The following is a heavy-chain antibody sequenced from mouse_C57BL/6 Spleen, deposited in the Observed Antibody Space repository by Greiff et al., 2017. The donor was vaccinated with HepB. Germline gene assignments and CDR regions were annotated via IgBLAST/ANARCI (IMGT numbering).Heavy chain of an antibody. CDR2: IDPSDSYT. Sequence: VQLQQPGAELVKPGASVKLSCKASGYTFTSYWMQWVKQRPGQGLEWIGEIDPSDSYTNYNQKFKGKATLTVDTSSSTAYMQLSSLTSEDSAVYYCARIISTSYAMDYWGQGTSVTVSS. CDR1: GYTFTSYW. CDR3: ARIISTSYAMDY. J-gene: IGHJ4*01. D-gene: IGHD1-2*01. V-gene: IGHV1-50*01.